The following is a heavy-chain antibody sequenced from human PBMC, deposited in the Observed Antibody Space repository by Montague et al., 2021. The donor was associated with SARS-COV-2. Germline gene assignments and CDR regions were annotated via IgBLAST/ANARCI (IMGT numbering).Heavy chain of an antibody. J-gene: IGHJ4*02. CDR1: GGSIETYS. CDR2: NYYTRRT. V-gene: IGHV4-59*01. D-gene: IGHD4-17*01. CDR3: ARTTHLYSDESYGHQYFFDD. Sequence: SETLSPTCTVSGGSIETYSWTWIRQPPGKGLEWIGYNYYTRRTTYNPSLSSRVTISVDTSKNQFSLKLDSVTAADTAVYYCARTTHLYSDESYGHQYFFDDWGRGTLVTVSS.